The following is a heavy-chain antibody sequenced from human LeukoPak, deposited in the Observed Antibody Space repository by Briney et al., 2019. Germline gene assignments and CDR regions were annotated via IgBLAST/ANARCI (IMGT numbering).Heavy chain of an antibody. V-gene: IGHV4-34*01. D-gene: IGHD3-9*01. J-gene: IGHJ5*02. CDR2: INHSGST. CDR3: ARGRLTGYFEVGSDWFDP. Sequence: SETLSLTCAVYGGSFSGYYWSWIRQPPGKGLEWIGEINHSGSTNYNPSLKSRVTISVDTSKNQFSLKLSSVTAADTAVYYCARGRLTGYFEVGSDWFDPWGQGTLVTVSS. CDR1: GGSFSGYY.